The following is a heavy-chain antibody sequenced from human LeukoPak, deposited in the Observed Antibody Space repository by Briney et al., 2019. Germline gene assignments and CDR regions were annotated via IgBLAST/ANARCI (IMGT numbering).Heavy chain of an antibody. J-gene: IGHJ3*01. Sequence: SETLSLTCTVSGGSSSSYYWSWIRQPAGKGLEWIGSIYYSGSTYYNPSLKSRVTISVDTSKNQFSLKLTSVTAADTAVYYCARDTPNFRWYGGKTFDVWGQGTMVTVSS. CDR2: IYYSGST. CDR1: GGSSSSYY. V-gene: IGHV4-4*07. CDR3: ARDTPNFRWYGGKTFDV. D-gene: IGHD4-23*01.